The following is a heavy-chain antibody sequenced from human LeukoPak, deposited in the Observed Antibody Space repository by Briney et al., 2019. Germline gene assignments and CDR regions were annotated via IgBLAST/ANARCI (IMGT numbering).Heavy chain of an antibody. D-gene: IGHD3-10*01. CDR2: IKQDGSVR. CDR3: ARMGYSGLDY. CDR1: GFTFTNYW. J-gene: IGHJ4*02. Sequence: GGSLRLSCATSGFTFTNYWMNWVRQAPGKGLEWLTNIKQDGSVRHYVDSVKGRFTISRDNAKNSLYLQMNSLRAEDTAVYYCARMGYSGLDYWGQGTLVTVSS. V-gene: IGHV3-7*03.